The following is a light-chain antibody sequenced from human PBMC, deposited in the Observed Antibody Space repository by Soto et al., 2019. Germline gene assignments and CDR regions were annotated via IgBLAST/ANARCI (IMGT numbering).Light chain of an antibody. CDR1: QRVNSSY. V-gene: IGKV3-20*01. CDR3: QQYVNSPVT. CDR2: GAS. J-gene: IGKJ2*01. Sequence: EIVLTQSPDTLYLSPGEGATLSCRASQRVNSSYLAWYQQKHDQAPRLIISGASDRAAGVPARVSGIGSGTDFTLTISRLEPEDVAVYYCQQYVNSPVTFGQGTRLQIK.